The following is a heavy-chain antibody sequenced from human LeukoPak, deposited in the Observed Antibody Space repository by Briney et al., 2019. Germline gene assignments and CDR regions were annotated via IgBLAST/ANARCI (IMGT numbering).Heavy chain of an antibody. D-gene: IGHD2-2*01. J-gene: IGHJ5*02. V-gene: IGHV1-8*03. CDR2: MNPNSGNT. CDR3: ARGRAYCSSTSCHNWFDP. Sequence: ASVKVSCKASGYTFTSYDINWVRQATGQGLEWMGWMNPNSGNTGYAQKFQGRVTITRNTSISTAYMELSSLRSEDTAVYYCARGRAYCSSTSCHNWFDPWGQGTLVTVSS. CDR1: GYTFTSYD.